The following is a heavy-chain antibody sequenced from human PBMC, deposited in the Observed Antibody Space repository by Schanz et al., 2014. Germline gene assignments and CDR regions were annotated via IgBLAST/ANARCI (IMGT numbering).Heavy chain of an antibody. CDR1: GYTFTTYY. J-gene: IGHJ6*02. D-gene: IGHD3-10*01. V-gene: IGHV1-46*01. CDR3: VRDAGWAFGDYHGMAV. Sequence: QVQLVQSGAEVKKPGVSVKVSCKASGYTFTTYYIHWVRQAPGQGLEWMGKINPSSGTTRIAQNFQGRLTVTRDTSTSTVNMELSSLRSEDTAVYYCVRDAGWAFGDYHGMAVWGQGTSXTVSS. CDR2: INPSSGTT.